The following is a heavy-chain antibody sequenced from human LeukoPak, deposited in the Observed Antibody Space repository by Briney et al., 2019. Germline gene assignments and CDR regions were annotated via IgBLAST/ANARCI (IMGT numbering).Heavy chain of an antibody. V-gene: IGHV3-9*01. Sequence: QPGRSLRLSCAASGFTFDDYAMHWVRQAPGKGLGWVSGISWNSGSIGYADSVKGRFTISRDNAKNSLYLQMNSLRAEDTALYYCARGVVTASEAYYYYGMDVWGQGTTVTVSS. D-gene: IGHD2-21*02. J-gene: IGHJ6*02. CDR3: ARGVVTASEAYYYYGMDV. CDR2: ISWNSGSI. CDR1: GFTFDDYA.